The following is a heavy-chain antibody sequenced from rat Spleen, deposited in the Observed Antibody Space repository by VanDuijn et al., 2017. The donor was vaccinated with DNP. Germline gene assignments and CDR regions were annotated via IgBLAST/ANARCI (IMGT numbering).Heavy chain of an antibody. CDR1: GFIFSDYA. J-gene: IGHJ2*01. Sequence: EVQLVESGGGLAQPGRSLKLSCAASGFIFSDYAMAWVRQVPGKGLEWLASITSNGGATYYLDSVKGRFTISRDDAQDTLYLQMNSLRSEDTATYYCVSQRPGFAYWGQGVMVTVSS. V-gene: IGHV5S23*01. CDR3: VSQRPGFAY. CDR2: ITSNGGAT. D-gene: IGHD1-4*01.